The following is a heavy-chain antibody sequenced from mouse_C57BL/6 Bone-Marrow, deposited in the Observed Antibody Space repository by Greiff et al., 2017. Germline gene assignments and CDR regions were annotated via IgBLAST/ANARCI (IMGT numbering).Heavy chain of an antibody. CDR1: GYTFTSYG. Sequence: QVQLKESGAELARPGASVKLSCKASGYTFTSYGISWVKQRTGQGLEWIGEIYPRSGNTYYNEKFKGKATLTADKSSSTAYMELRSLTSEDSAVYFCAREKIYYGSSPAWFAYWGQGTLVTVSA. CDR2: IYPRSGNT. CDR3: AREKIYYGSSPAWFAY. J-gene: IGHJ3*01. D-gene: IGHD1-1*01. V-gene: IGHV1-81*01.